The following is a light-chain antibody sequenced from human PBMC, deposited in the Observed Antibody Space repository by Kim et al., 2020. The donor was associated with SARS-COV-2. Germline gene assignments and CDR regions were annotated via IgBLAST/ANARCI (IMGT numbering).Light chain of an antibody. CDR2: QNT. Sequence: SYELTQPPSVSVSPGQTASIPCSGDKLEDKYVCWYQQKAGQSPVLLIYQNTKWPSGIPERFSGSNSGNTPTLTISGTPAMDEADYYCPTWDSSIVIFGG. J-gene: IGLJ2*01. V-gene: IGLV3-1*01. CDR3: PTWDSSIVI. CDR1: KLEDKY.